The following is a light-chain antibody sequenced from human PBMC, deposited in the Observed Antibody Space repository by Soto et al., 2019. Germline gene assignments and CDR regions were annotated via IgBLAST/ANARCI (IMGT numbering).Light chain of an antibody. CDR2: EVS. V-gene: IGLV2-8*01. CDR1: SSDVGAYKY. J-gene: IGLJ3*02. Sequence: QSALTQPPSASGSPGQSVTISCTGTSSDVGAYKYVSWYQQYPGKAPKLMIYEVSKRPSGVPDRFSGSKSGNTASLTVSGLQAEDEADYYCTSYVGSALWVFGGGTKVTVL. CDR3: TSYVGSALWV.